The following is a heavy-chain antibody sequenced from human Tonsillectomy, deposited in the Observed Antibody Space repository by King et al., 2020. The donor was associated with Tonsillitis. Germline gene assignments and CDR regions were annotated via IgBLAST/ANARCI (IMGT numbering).Heavy chain of an antibody. J-gene: IGHJ4*02. CDR3: ARGDPLGIPAAGTFDY. V-gene: IGHV3-66*01. CDR1: GFSVSDTF. CDR2: IYSGGNT. D-gene: IGHD6-13*01. Sequence: DVQLVESGGGLVQPGESLRLSCEASGFSVSDTFMNWVRQAPGKGLEWVSVIYSGGNTYYADSVKGRFTISRDNSKNILFLQANGLRADDTALYYCARGDPLGIPAAGTFDYWGPGTLVTVSS.